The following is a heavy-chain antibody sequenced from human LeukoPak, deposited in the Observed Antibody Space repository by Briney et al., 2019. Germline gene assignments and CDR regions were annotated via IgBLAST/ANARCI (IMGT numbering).Heavy chain of an antibody. V-gene: IGHV1-2*06. Sequence: GASVNVSYKASGYTFTGDYMHGGRQAHSQGLVGMGRINPNSGGTNYAQKFQGRVTMTRDTSISTAYMELSRLRSDDTAVYYCASWVFYYDRNNWFDPWGQGTLVTVSS. J-gene: IGHJ5*02. CDR2: INPNSGGT. D-gene: IGHD3-22*01. CDR3: ASWVFYYDRNNWFDP. CDR1: GYTFTGDY.